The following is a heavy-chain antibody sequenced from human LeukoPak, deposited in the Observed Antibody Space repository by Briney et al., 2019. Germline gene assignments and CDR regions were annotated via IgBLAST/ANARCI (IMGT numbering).Heavy chain of an antibody. D-gene: IGHD3-22*01. J-gene: IGHJ4*02. V-gene: IGHV1-18*01. CDR3: AREHHPPTLSYYYDSGGYHFDY. Sequence: ASVKVSCKASGYTFTSYGISWVRQAPGQGLEWMGWISAYNGNTNYAQKLQGRVTMTTDTSTSTAYMELRSLRSDDTAVYYCAREHHPPTLSYYYDSGGYHFDYWGQGTLVTVSS. CDR1: GYTFTSYG. CDR2: ISAYNGNT.